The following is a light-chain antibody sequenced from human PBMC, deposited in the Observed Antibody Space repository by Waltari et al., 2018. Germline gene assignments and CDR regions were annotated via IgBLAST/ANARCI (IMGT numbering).Light chain of an antibody. Sequence: DIVMTQSPDSLSVSLGERATINCRSSQPVLYSSNSKDYLAWYQQKPGQTPKLLVYWASNRESGVPDRFSGSGSRTDFTLTISSLQAEDVAVYFCLQYYSRPYTFGQGTKLDIK. V-gene: IGKV4-1*01. CDR2: WAS. CDR3: LQYYSRPYT. J-gene: IGKJ2*01. CDR1: QPVLYSSNSKDY.